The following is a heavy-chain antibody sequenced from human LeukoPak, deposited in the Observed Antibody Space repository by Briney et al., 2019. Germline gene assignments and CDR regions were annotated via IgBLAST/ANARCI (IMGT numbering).Heavy chain of an antibody. Sequence: GGSLRLSCAASGFTVSSNYMSWVRQAPGKGLEWVSVIYSGGSTYYADSVKGRFTISRDNSKNTLYLQMNSLRAEDTAVYYCARLFIRDTAETGFDYWGQGTLVTVSS. CDR2: IYSGGST. CDR3: ARLFIRDTAETGFDY. J-gene: IGHJ4*02. D-gene: IGHD5-18*01. CDR1: GFTVSSNY. V-gene: IGHV3-66*04.